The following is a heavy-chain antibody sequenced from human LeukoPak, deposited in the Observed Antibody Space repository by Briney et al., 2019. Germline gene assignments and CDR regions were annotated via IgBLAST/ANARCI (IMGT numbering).Heavy chain of an antibody. CDR2: IYYSGST. D-gene: IGHD3-10*01. J-gene: IGHJ3*02. CDR3: ARRGSRWFGELGAFDI. V-gene: IGHV4-59*12. CDR1: GGSISTYY. Sequence: SETLSLTCTVSGGSISTYYWSWIRQPPGRGLGWIGYIYYSGSTNYNPSLKSRVTISVDTSKNQFSLKLSSVTAADTAVYYCARRGSRWFGELGAFDIWGQGTMVTVSS.